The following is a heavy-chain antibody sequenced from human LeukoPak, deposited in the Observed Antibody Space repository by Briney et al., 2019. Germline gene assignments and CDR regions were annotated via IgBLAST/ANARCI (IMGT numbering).Heavy chain of an antibody. CDR3: AREVFTMVRGVIITSGVPDY. CDR1: GYTFTGYY. D-gene: IGHD3-10*01. J-gene: IGHJ4*02. V-gene: IGHV1-2*02. CDR2: INPNSGGT. Sequence: ASVKVSCKASGYTFTGYYMHWVRQAPGQGLEWMGWINPNSGGTNYAQKFQGRVTMTRDTSISTAYMELSRLRSDDTAVYYCAREVFTMVRGVIITSGVPDYWGQGTLATVSS.